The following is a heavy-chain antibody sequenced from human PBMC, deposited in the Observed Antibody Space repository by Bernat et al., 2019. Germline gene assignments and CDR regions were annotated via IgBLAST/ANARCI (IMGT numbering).Heavy chain of an antibody. CDR1: GVSIRSGGHY. D-gene: IGHD6-6*01. CDR3: ARGIVALPRYFDY. CDR2: IYYSGST. Sequence: QVQLQESGPGLVKPSQTLSLTCTVSGVSIRSGGHYWTWIRQLPGKGLEWVGYIYYSGSTSYNPSLKSRITISIDTSKNQFSLKLSSVTAADTAVYYCARGIVALPRYFDYWGQGTTVTVSS. V-gene: IGHV4-31*03. J-gene: IGHJ4*03.